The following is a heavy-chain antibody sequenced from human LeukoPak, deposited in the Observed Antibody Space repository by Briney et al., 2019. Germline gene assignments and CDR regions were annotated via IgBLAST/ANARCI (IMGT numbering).Heavy chain of an antibody. J-gene: IGHJ6*02. V-gene: IGHV3-33*08. Sequence: GGSLRLSCAASGLTFSSYGMHWARQAPGKGLEWVAVIWYDGSNKYYADSVKGRFTISRDNSKNTLYLQMNSLRAEDTAVYYCARDCTNGVCYKDSYYGMDVWGQGTTVTVSS. CDR2: IWYDGSNK. CDR1: GLTFSSYG. D-gene: IGHD2-8*01. CDR3: ARDCTNGVCYKDSYYGMDV.